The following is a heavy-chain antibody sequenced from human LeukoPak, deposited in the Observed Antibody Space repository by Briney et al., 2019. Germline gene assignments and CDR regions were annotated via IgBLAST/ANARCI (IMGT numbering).Heavy chain of an antibody. CDR3: ARVWREAYGGLDY. J-gene: IGHJ4*02. CDR2: ISSSSSTI. D-gene: IGHD3-16*01. CDR1: GFTFSSYS. V-gene: IGHV3-48*04. Sequence: GGSLRLSCAASGFTFSSYSMNWVRQAPGKGLEWVSYISSSSSTIYYADSVKGRFTVSRDNAKNSLFLQMNSLRAEDTAVYYCARVWREAYGGLDYWGQGTLVTVSS.